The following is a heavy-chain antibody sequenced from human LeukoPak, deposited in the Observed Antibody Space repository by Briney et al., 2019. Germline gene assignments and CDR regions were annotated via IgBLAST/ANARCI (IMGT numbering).Heavy chain of an antibody. Sequence: GGSLRLSCAASGFTFSSYAMSWVRQAPGKGLEWVSVIRNSGGSTFYADSVKGRFTISRDNSKNTLYLQMNSLRAEDTAVYYCAKRASGSGTSLYYVDYWGQGTLVSVSS. CDR3: AKRASGSGTSLYYVDY. CDR1: GFTFSSYA. D-gene: IGHD3-10*01. V-gene: IGHV3-23*01. CDR2: IRNSGGST. J-gene: IGHJ4*02.